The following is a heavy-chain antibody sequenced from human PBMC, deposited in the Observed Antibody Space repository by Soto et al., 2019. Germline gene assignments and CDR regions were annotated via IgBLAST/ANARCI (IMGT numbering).Heavy chain of an antibody. D-gene: IGHD2-2*01. CDR3: ARYCSSTSCYGGNDAFDL. J-gene: IGHJ3*01. V-gene: IGHV1-18*01. Sequence: GGSVKVSSKSSGSTFTSYGISCVRHSPGEGREWMGWISAYNGNTNYAQKLQGSVTMTTDTSTSTAYMELRSLRSDDTAVYYCARYCSSTSCYGGNDAFDLWGQGTMVTVSS. CDR2: ISAYNGNT. CDR1: GSTFTSYG.